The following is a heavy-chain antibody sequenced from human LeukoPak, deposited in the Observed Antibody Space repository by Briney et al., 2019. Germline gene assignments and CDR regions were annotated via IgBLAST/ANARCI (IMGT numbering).Heavy chain of an antibody. CDR2: MYYSGST. Sequence: SETLSLTCTVSGGSISSGDYYWSWIRQPPGKGLEWIAYMYYSGSTYYNPSLKSRVTISVDTSKNQFSLKLSSVTAADTAVYYCARHEAQYCGGDCYSSHFDYWGQGTLVTVSS. CDR1: GGSISSGDYY. CDR3: ARHEAQYCGGDCYSSHFDY. D-gene: IGHD2-21*02. V-gene: IGHV4-30-4*01. J-gene: IGHJ4*02.